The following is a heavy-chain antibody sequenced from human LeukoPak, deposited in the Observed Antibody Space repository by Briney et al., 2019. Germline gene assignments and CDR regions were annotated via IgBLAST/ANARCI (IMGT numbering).Heavy chain of an antibody. CDR2: IYYSGST. J-gene: IGHJ4*02. CDR1: GGSISTYF. Sequence: SETLSLTCSVSGGSISTYFWSWIRQPPGKGLEWIGYIYYSGSTNYNPSLRSRVTISVDTSKNQFSLKVSSVTAADTAVYYCARSRPVFSFDYWGQGTLVTVSS. CDR3: ARSRPVFSFDY. V-gene: IGHV4-59*01.